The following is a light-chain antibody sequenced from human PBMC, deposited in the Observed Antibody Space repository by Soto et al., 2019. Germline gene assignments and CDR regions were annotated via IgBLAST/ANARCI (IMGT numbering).Light chain of an antibody. CDR2: WAP. CDR3: QQYYSTPLT. CDR1: QTVLYSANNKNY. J-gene: IGKJ4*01. V-gene: IGKV4-1*01. Sequence: DIVMTQSPDSLAVSLGERATINRKSSQTVLYSANNKNYLVWYQQKPGQPPKLLIYWAPTRESGVPDRFSGSGSGTDFTLTISSLQAEDVAVYYCQQYYSTPLTFGGGTKVDIK.